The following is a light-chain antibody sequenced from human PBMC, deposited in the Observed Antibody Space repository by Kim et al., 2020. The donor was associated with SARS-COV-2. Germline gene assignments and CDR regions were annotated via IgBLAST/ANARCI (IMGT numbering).Light chain of an antibody. CDR3: HQYGSSPWT. CDR1: QSVRSNY. V-gene: IGKV3-20*01. CDR2: ATS. J-gene: IGKJ1*01. Sequence: SPGERATLSCRASQSVRSNYLAWYQQRPGQAPRLLIYATSSRATGIPDRCSGSGSGTDFTLTISRLEADDFAVYSCHQYGSSPWTFVQGIKVDIK.